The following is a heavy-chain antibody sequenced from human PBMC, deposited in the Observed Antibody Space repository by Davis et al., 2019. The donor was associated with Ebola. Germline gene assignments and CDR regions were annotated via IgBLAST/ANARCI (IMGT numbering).Heavy chain of an antibody. D-gene: IGHD3-16*02. V-gene: IGHV1-8*01. CDR1: GYTFTSYD. CDR3: ARAYIGGVIALFDY. CDR2: MNPNSGNT. J-gene: IGHJ4*02. Sequence: AASVKVSCKASGYTFTSYDINWVRQATGQGLEWMGWMNPNSGNTGYAQKFQGRVTMTRNTSIGTAYMELSSLRSEDTAVYYCARAYIGGVIALFDYWGQGTLVTVSS.